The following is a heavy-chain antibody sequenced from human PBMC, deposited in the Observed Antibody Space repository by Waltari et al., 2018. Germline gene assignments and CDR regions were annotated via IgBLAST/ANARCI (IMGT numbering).Heavy chain of an antibody. J-gene: IGHJ4*02. Sequence: QVQLVQSGAEVKKPGASVKVSCTASGYTFTGYYIHWVRQAPGQGLEWMGWINSNSGGTNYAQKFQGSVTMTRDTSISTAYLELRSLRSDDTALYYCARVRLATGFSQYWGQGTLVTVSS. CDR3: ARVRLATGFSQY. V-gene: IGHV1-2*02. CDR1: GYTFTGYY. CDR2: INSNSGGT. D-gene: IGHD5-12*01.